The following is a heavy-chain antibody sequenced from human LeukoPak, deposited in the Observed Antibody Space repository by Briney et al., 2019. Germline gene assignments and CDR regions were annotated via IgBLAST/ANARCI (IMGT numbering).Heavy chain of an antibody. J-gene: IGHJ4*02. CDR1: GYTFTGHD. V-gene: IGHV1-2*02. CDR2: INPNNGAT. D-gene: IGHD3/OR15-3a*01. CDR3: ARKSFWTVDF. Sequence: ASVKVSCKASGYTFTGHDVHWVRQAPGQGLEWMAWINPNNGATDYAQKFQDRVTVTRDTSISTVYMELRSLTSDDTAVYYCARKSFWTVDFWGQGTLVSVSS.